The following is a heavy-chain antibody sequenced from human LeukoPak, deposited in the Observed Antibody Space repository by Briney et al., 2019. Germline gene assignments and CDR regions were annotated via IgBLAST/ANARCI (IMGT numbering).Heavy chain of an antibody. CDR1: GGSISSYY. Sequence: SETLSLTCTVSGGSISSYYWSWIRQPPGKGLERIGYIYYSGSTNYNPSLKSRVTISVDTSKNQFSLKLSSVTAADTAVYYCARQQAYSSGWYYFDYWGQGTLVTVSS. V-gene: IGHV4-59*08. CDR2: IYYSGST. D-gene: IGHD6-19*01. J-gene: IGHJ4*02. CDR3: ARQQAYSSGWYYFDY.